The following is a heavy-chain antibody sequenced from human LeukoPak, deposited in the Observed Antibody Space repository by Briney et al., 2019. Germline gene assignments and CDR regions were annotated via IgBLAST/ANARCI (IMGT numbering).Heavy chain of an antibody. CDR1: GDSISSSIR. J-gene: IGHJ4*02. Sequence: SGTLSLTSADPGDSISSSIRWSWFRQPPGKGLEWSGVIYHSGSTNYNPSLKSRVSMSVDKSKNQFSLKLSSVTAADTAVYYCARQGEGHPSARGYFAYWGQGTLVTVSS. CDR3: ARQGEGHPSARGYFAY. D-gene: IGHD3-10*01. V-gene: IGHV4-4*02. CDR2: IYHSGST.